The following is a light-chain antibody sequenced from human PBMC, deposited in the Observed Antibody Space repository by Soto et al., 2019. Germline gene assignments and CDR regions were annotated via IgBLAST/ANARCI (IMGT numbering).Light chain of an antibody. CDR2: GAS. CDR3: QQYNNWPPWT. CDR1: QSISSPY. Sequence: EIVLTQSPGTLSLSPGERATLSCRASQSISSPYLAWYQQKPGQAPRLLIDGASSRATGVPDRFSGSGSGTDFTLTISSLQSEDFAVYYCQQYNNWPPWTFGQGTKVDNK. J-gene: IGKJ1*01. V-gene: IGKV3-20*01.